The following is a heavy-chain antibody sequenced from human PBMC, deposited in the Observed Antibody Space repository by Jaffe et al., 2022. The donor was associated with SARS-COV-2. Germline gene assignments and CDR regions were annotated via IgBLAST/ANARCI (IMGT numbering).Heavy chain of an antibody. CDR1: GFTFSGYG. CDR2: ISGSAAHT. J-gene: IGHJ5*02. Sequence: EVQLLESGGGLVQPGGSLRLSCAASGFTFSGYGMSWVRQAPGKGLEWVSAISGSAAHTFYAASVQGRFTISRDNSKDTLFLQMNSLRDEDTAVYYCAKDFSFRADGYPYNWFDPWGQGTLVIVSS. V-gene: IGHV3-23*01. D-gene: IGHD2-21*02. CDR3: AKDFSFRADGYPYNWFDP.